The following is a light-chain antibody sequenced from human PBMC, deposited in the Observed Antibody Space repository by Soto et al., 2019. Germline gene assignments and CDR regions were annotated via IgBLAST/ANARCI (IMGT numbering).Light chain of an antibody. Sequence: QSVLTQPPSVSGSPGQSDTISCTGTSSDIGSYNRVSWYQQPPGTAPKLMIYEVSNRPSGVPDRFSGSKSGNTASLTISGLQAEDEADYYCSSFTSSGTYVFGTGTKVTVL. CDR1: SSDIGSYNR. CDR3: SSFTSSGTYV. CDR2: EVS. J-gene: IGLJ1*01. V-gene: IGLV2-18*02.